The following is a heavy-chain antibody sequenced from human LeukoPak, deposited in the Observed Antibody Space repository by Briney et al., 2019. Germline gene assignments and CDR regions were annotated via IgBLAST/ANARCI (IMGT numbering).Heavy chain of an antibody. CDR3: ATNSVPEF. V-gene: IGHV3-30*02. J-gene: IGHJ4*02. D-gene: IGHD4-23*01. CDR1: GFTFSSYG. CDR2: IRYDGSEK. Sequence: PGGSLRLSCAASGFTFSSYGMYWVRQAPGKGLEWVAFIRYDGSEKYYADSVKGRFTISRDNSKNTLYLQMKSLRPEDTAVYYCATNSVPEFWGQGNLVTVSS.